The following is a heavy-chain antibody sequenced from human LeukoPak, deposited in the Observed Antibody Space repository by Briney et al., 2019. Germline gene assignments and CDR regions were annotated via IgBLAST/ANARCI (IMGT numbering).Heavy chain of an antibody. Sequence: PSETLSLTCAVYGGSFSDYSWSWIRQPPGKGMEWLGEINHSGGTNNNPSLLRRVTMSVDTSTNQFSPKVSSVTAEEPAVYYCPRVGYSYSINDWSRTGLGAYPTKYHYYMDVWGKGTTVTVSS. D-gene: IGHD5-18*01. J-gene: IGHJ6*03. V-gene: IGHV4-34*01. CDR1: GGSFSDYS. CDR3: PRVGYSYSINDWSRTGLGAYPTKYHYYMDV. CDR2: INHSGGT.